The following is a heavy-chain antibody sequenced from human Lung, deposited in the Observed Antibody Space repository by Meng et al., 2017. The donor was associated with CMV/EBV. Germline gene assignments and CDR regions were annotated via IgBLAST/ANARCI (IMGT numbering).Heavy chain of an antibody. V-gene: IGHV3-33*06. Sequence: GGSXRLXCAASGFTFSSYGMHWVRQAPGKGLEWVAVIWNDGSIKYYADSVKGRFTISRDNSKNTLYLQMYILTADDTAVYHCAKAQFGRYFDGRDGMDVWXQGTXVTV. CDR3: AKAQFGRYFDGRDGMDV. J-gene: IGHJ6*02. CDR2: IWNDGSIK. D-gene: IGHD3-9*01. CDR1: GFTFSSYG.